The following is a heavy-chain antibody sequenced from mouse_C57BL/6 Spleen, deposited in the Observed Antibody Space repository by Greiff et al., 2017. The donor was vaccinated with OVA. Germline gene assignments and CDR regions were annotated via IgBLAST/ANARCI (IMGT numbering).Heavy chain of an antibody. J-gene: IGHJ3*01. Sequence: EVQLQQSGAELVRPGASVKLSCTASGFNIKDDYMHWVKQRPEQGLEWIGWIDPENGDTEYASKFQGKATITADTSSNTAYLQLSSLTSEDTAVYYWTTYRGFAYWGQGTLVTVSA. V-gene: IGHV14-4*01. CDR1: GFNIKDDY. CDR2: IDPENGDT. D-gene: IGHD2-14*01. CDR3: TTYRGFAY.